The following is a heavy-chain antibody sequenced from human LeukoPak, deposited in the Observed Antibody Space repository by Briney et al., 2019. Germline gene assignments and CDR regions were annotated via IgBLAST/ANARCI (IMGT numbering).Heavy chain of an antibody. V-gene: IGHV1-2*02. CDR2: INPNSGGT. CDR3: ARSAYCSSTSCYFYYYYYMDV. Sequence: ASVKVSCKASGYTFTDYYKHWVRQAPGQGLEWMGWINPNSGGTNYAQKFQGRVTMTRDTSISTAYMELSRLRSDDTAVYYCARSAYCSSTSCYFYYYYYMDVWGKGTTVTISS. D-gene: IGHD2-2*01. CDR1: GYTFTDYY. J-gene: IGHJ6*03.